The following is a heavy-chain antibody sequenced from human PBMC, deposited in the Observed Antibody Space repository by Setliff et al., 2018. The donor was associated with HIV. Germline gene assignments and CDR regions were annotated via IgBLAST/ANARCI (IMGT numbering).Heavy chain of an antibody. J-gene: IGHJ6*02. CDR3: ARAMRGVVVTNMYYYYGMDV. D-gene: IGHD2-21*02. Sequence: PSETLSLTCAVSGYSISTAYYWGWIRQSPEKGLEWIGGFHHSGSVHYNPSLKSRVSISGQTSKNQFSLKLTPVTAADTAVYYCARAMRGVVVTNMYYYYGMDVWGQGTTVTVSS. V-gene: IGHV4-38-2*01. CDR1: GYSISTAYY. CDR2: FHHSGSV.